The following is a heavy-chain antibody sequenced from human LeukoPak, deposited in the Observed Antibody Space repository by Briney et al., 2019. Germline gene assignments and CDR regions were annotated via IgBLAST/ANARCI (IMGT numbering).Heavy chain of an antibody. CDR2: IWYDGSNK. Sequence: PGGSLRLSCAASGFTFSSYGMHWVRQAPGKGLEWGAVIWYDGSNKYYADSVKGRFTISRDNSKNTLYLQMNSLRAEDTAVYYCARGSSGYSYGQSVRYWGQGTLVTVSS. J-gene: IGHJ4*02. CDR1: GFTFSSYG. V-gene: IGHV3-33*01. CDR3: ARGSSGYSYGQSVRY. D-gene: IGHD5-18*01.